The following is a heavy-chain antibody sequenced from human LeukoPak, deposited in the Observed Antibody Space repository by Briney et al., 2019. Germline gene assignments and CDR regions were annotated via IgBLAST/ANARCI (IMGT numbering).Heavy chain of an antibody. CDR1: GYTFTSYY. D-gene: IGHD3-22*01. J-gene: IGHJ4*02. CDR2: INPSGGST. V-gene: IGHV1-46*03. CDR3: ASQDSSGYNLGY. Sequence: ASVKVSCKASGYTFTSYYMRWVRQAPGQGLEWMGIINPSGGSTSYAQKFQGRVAMTRDTSTSTVYMELSSLRSEDTAVYYCASQDSSGYNLGYWGQGTPVTVSS.